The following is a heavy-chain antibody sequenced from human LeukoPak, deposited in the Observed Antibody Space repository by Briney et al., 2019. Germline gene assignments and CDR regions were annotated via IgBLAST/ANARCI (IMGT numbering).Heavy chain of an antibody. D-gene: IGHD2-2*01. V-gene: IGHV5-51*01. CDR1: GYSFTSYW. J-gene: IGHJ3*02. Sequence: GESLKISCKSSGYSFTSYWIGWVRQMPGKGLEWMGIIYPADSDTRYSPSFQGQVTLSADKSIITAYLQWSSLKASDTAMYYCARYARVLSPSAFDIWGPGTMVTVSS. CDR3: ARYARVLSPSAFDI. CDR2: IYPADSDT.